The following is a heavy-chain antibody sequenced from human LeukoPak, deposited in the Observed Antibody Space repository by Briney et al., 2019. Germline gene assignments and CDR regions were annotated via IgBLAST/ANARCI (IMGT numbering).Heavy chain of an antibody. D-gene: IGHD3-22*01. Sequence: GGSLRLSCAASGFTFSSYGMHWVRRAPGKGLEWVAFIRYDGSNKYYADSVKGRFTISRDNSKSTLYLQMNSLRDEDTAVYYCASLGVITDYWGQGTLVTVSS. V-gene: IGHV3-30*02. J-gene: IGHJ4*02. CDR3: ASLGVITDY. CDR2: IRYDGSNK. CDR1: GFTFSSYG.